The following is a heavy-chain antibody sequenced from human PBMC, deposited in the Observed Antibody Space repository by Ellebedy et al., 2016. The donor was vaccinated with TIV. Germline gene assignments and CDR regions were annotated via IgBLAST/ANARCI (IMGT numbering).Heavy chain of an antibody. Sequence: PGGSLRLSCTTSEFTLMNYAMSWVHQAPGKGLEWVSTVGGAGNRAYYADSVKGRFTISRDIPKNTLYLQMDSLSAEDMAVYYCVKGGYREIHYHSTAYDRWGQGTLVTVSS. J-gene: IGHJ4*02. CDR2: VGGAGNRA. CDR3: VKGGYREIHYHSTAYDR. CDR1: EFTLMNYA. V-gene: IGHV3-23*01. D-gene: IGHD3-22*01.